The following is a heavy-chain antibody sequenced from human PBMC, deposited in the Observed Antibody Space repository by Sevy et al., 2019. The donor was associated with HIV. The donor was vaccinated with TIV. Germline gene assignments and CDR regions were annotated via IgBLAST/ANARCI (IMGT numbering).Heavy chain of an antibody. CDR3: AKEDGRDDDTGEYFQH. Sequence: GGSLRLSCAASGFTFSSYAMSWVRQAPGKGLEWVSAISGSGGSTYYADSVKGRFTISSDNSKNPLYLQMNSLRAEDTAVYYCAKEDGRDDDTGEYFQHWGQGTLVTVSS. V-gene: IGHV3-23*01. D-gene: IGHD1-26*01. CDR2: ISGSGGST. CDR1: GFTFSSYA. J-gene: IGHJ1*01.